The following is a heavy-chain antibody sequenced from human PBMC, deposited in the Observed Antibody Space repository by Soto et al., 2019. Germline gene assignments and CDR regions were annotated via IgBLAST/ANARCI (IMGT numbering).Heavy chain of an antibody. CDR1: GASVTDSNW. J-gene: IGHJ5*02. D-gene: IGHD3-10*01. Sequence: SETLSLTCSVSGASVTDSNWWSWVRQPPGKGLEWIGEVYHSGSTYYNPSLKSRVTISVDRSKNQFSLKLSSVTAADTAVYYCARVPGPWGQGTLVTVSS. V-gene: IGHV4-4*02. CDR2: VYHSGST. CDR3: ARVPGP.